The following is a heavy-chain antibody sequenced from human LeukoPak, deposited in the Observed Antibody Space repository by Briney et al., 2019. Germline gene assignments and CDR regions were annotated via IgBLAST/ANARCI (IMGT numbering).Heavy chain of an antibody. CDR2: SSTNGGGT. D-gene: IGHD2-15*01. CDR3: ARYCNGGSCYSGYDY. Sequence: GGSLRLSCAASGFTFSSYTMHWVRQAPGQGLEYVSASSTNGGGTYYANSVNGRFTISRDNSKNTLYLQMGSLRAEDMTVYYCARYCNGGSCYSGYDYWGQGTLVTVSS. J-gene: IGHJ4*02. CDR1: GFTFSSYT. V-gene: IGHV3-64*01.